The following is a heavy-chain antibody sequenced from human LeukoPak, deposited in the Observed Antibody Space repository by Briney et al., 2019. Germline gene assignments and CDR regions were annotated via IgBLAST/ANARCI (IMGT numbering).Heavy chain of an antibody. J-gene: IGHJ4*02. Sequence: SETLSLTCTVSGGSISSYYWSWIRQPPGKGLEWIGYIYYSGSTNYNPSLKSRVTISVDTSKNQFSLKLSSVTAADTAVYYCARWMGAALWRYYFDYWGQGTLVTVSS. V-gene: IGHV4-59*08. D-gene: IGHD1-26*01. CDR2: IYYSGST. CDR1: GGSISSYY. CDR3: ARWMGAALWRYYFDY.